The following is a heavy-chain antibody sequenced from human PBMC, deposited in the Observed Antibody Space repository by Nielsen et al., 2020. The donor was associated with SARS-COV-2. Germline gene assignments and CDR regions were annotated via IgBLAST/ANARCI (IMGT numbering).Heavy chain of an antibody. CDR3: AKIAGADDDAFDI. V-gene: IGHV3-9*01. D-gene: IGHD1-26*01. J-gene: IGHJ3*02. CDR1: GFSVEDYD. CDR2: FSWNGASI. Sequence: GGSLRLSCAASGFSVEDYDIHWVRQVPGRGLEWVSGFSWNGASIGYADSVKGRFTISRDNAKNSLYLQMNSLRAEDTALYYCAKIAGADDDAFDIWGQGTMVTVSS.